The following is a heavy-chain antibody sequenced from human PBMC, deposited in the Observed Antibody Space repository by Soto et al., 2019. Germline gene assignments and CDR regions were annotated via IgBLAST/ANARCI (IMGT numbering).Heavy chain of an antibody. D-gene: IGHD3-22*01. CDR2: INHSGST. J-gene: IGHJ4*02. CDR1: GGSFSGYY. Sequence: QVQLQQWSVGLLKPSETLSLTCAVYGGSFSGYYWSWIRQPPGKGLEWIGEINHSGSTNYNPSLKSRVTISVDTSKNQFSLKLSSVTAADTAVYYCARGRRYYDSSGYWVYWGQGTLVTVSS. V-gene: IGHV4-34*01. CDR3: ARGRRYYDSSGYWVY.